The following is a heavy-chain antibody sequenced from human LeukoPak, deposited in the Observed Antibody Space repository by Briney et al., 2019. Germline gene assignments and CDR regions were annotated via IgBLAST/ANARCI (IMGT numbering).Heavy chain of an antibody. V-gene: IGHV5-51*01. CDR2: IYPGDSDT. CDR1: GYSFTSYW. Sequence: AGESLKISCKGSGYSFTSYWIGWVRQMPGKGLEWMGIIYPGDSDTRYSPSFQGQVTISADKSISTAYLQWSSLKASDTAMYYCVRQSGDYGDYAGYFDYWGQGTLVTVSS. J-gene: IGHJ4*02. CDR3: VRQSGDYGDYAGYFDY. D-gene: IGHD4-17*01.